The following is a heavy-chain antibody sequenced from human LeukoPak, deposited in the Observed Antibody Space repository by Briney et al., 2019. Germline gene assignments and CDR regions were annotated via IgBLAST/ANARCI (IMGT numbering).Heavy chain of an antibody. J-gene: IGHJ4*02. CDR1: VGSISSYY. V-gene: IGHV4-59*01. Sequence: SETLSLTCTVSVGSISSYYWSWMRQPPGKGLEWIGYIYYSGSSNYNPSLKSRVTISVDTSKNQFSLKLSSVIAADTAVYYCARGASRPDYWGQGTLVSVSS. CDR3: ARGASRPDY. CDR2: IYYSGSS.